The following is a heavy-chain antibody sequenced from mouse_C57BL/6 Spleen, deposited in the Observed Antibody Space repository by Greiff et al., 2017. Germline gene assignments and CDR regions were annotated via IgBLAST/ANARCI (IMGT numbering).Heavy chain of an antibody. CDR2: INPNNGGT. J-gene: IGHJ1*03. CDR3: ARETDGGYFDV. Sequence: DVKLQESGPELVKPGASVKIPCKASGYTFPDYNMDWVKQSHGKSLEWIGDINPNNGGTIYNQKFKGKATLTVDKSSSTAYMELRSLTSEDTAVYYCARETDGGYFDVWGTGTTVTVSS. CDR1: GYTFPDYN. V-gene: IGHV1-18*01.